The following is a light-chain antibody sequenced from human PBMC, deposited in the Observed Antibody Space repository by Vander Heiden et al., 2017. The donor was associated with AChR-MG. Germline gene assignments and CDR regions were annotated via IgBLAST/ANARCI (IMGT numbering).Light chain of an antibody. V-gene: IGKV1-39*01. Sequence: DIQMTQSPSSLSASVGDRVTITCRSSQNVSRYVNWYQQKPGKAPNLVIYGASNVHSGVPSRFSGSGSETDFTVTISVLQPEDSAIYYCQQSDSTPLTFGGGTKVEIK. CDR1: QNVSRY. J-gene: IGKJ4*01. CDR3: QQSDSTPLT. CDR2: GAS.